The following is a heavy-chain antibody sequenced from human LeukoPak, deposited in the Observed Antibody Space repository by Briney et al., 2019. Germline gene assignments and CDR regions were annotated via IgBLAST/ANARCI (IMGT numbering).Heavy chain of an antibody. V-gene: IGHV3-21*01. J-gene: IGHJ4*02. CDR3: VRDSDTYGDHTTRRFDY. Sequence: GGSLRLSCAASGFTFSSYGMHWVRQAPGKGLEWVSCISDRSNYIYYADSVKGRFTISRDNAKNSLYLELNSLRAEDTAVYHCVRDSDTYGDHTTRRFDYWGQGTLVTVSP. CDR2: ISDRSNYI. CDR1: GFTFSSYG. D-gene: IGHD4-17*01.